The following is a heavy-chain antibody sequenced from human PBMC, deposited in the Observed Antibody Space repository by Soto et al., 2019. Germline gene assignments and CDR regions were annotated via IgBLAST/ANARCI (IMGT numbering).Heavy chain of an antibody. CDR2: IIPMFRTE. CDR1: GGPFNTYT. Sequence: SVKVSCKASGGPFNTYTINWVRQAPGQGLGWMGGIIPMFRTERYAQKFQGRVTIIADESTSTAYMELSSLRSEDTAVYYCARAARRYYYDSSDFYDALDIWGQGTLVTVSS. D-gene: IGHD3-22*01. CDR3: ARAARRYYYDSSDFYDALDI. V-gene: IGHV1-69*13. J-gene: IGHJ3*02.